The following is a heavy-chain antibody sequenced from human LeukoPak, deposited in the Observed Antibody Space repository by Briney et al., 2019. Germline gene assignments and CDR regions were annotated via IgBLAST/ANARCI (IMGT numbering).Heavy chain of an antibody. Sequence: ASVKVSCKASGYTFTGYYMHWVRQAPGQGLEWMGWINSNSGGINYAQKFQGRVTMTRDTSISTAYMELSRLRSDDTAVYYCARAVMVRGVIQEYLSWFDPWGQGTLVTVSS. CDR3: ARAVMVRGVIQEYLSWFDP. D-gene: IGHD3-10*01. CDR1: GYTFTGYY. CDR2: INSNSGGI. V-gene: IGHV1-2*02. J-gene: IGHJ5*02.